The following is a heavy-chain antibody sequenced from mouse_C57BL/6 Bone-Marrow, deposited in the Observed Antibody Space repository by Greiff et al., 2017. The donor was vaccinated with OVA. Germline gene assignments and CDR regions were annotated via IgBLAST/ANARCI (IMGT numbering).Heavy chain of an antibody. J-gene: IGHJ4*01. Sequence: EVQLQQSGPVLVKPGASVKMSCKASGYTFTDYYMNWVKQSHGKSLEWIGVINPYNGGTSYNQKFKGKATLTVDKSSSTAYMELNSLTSEDSAVYYGARVPLTGYYYAMDYWGQGTSVTVSS. V-gene: IGHV1-19*01. CDR3: ARVPLTGYYYAMDY. CDR1: GYTFTDYY. D-gene: IGHD4-1*01. CDR2: INPYNGGT.